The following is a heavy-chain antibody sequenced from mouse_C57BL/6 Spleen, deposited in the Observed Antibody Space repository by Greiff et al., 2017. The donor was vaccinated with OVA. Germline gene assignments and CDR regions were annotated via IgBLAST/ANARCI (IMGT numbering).Heavy chain of an antibody. D-gene: IGHD3-2*02. V-gene: IGHV1-50*01. CDR2: IDPSDSYT. Sequence: QVQLQQPGAELVKPGASVKLSCKASGYTFTSYWMQWVKQRPGQGLEWIGEIDPSDSYTNYNQKFKGKATLTVDTSSSTAYMQLSSLTSEDSAVYYGAKTAQATRAWFAYWGQGTLVTVSA. CDR3: AKTAQATRAWFAY. CDR1: GYTFTSYW. J-gene: IGHJ3*01.